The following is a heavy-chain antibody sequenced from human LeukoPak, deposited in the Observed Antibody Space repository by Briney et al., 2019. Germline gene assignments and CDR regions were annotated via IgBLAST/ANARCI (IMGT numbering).Heavy chain of an antibody. D-gene: IGHD1-26*01. J-gene: IGHJ5*02. Sequence: GGSLRLSCVASGFVFSNSWMSWVRQAPGKGPEWVAHIKPDRSEKYYVDSAKGRFTISRDNAKNSLYPQMNSLRLEDTAMYYCARDPFWDRWFDPWGQGTLVTVSS. CDR3: ARDPFWDRWFDP. V-gene: IGHV3-7*01. CDR1: GFVFSNSW. CDR2: IKPDRSEK.